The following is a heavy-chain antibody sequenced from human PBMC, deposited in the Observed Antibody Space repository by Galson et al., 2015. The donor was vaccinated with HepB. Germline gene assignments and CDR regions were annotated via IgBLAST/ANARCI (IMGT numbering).Heavy chain of an antibody. CDR3: ARGLFGGPIFIHSWFDP. D-gene: IGHD3-16*02. V-gene: IGHV6-1*01. CDR1: GDSVSSNSAA. J-gene: IGHJ5*02. Sequence: CAISGDSVSSNSAAWNWIRQSPSRGLEWLGRTYYRSKWYNDYAVSVKSRMIISADTSKNQFSLQLKSVTPEDAAVYYCARGLFGGPIFIHSWFDPWGQGTLVTVSS. CDR2: TYYRSKWYN.